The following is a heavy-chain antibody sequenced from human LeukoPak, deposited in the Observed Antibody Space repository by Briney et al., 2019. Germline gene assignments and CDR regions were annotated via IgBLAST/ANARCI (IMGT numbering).Heavy chain of an antibody. D-gene: IGHD6-13*01. CDR2: IDTRGST. V-gene: IGHV4-4*07. CDR3: ARLQAAAGTDYYYYGMDV. Sequence: SETLSLTCTVSGGSISNFYWTWIRQPPGKGLEWIGRIDTRGSTNYKPSLRSRVTMSVDTSKNQFSLKLSSVTAADTAVYYCARLQAAAGTDYYYYGMDVWGQGTTVTVSS. CDR1: GGSISNFY. J-gene: IGHJ6*02.